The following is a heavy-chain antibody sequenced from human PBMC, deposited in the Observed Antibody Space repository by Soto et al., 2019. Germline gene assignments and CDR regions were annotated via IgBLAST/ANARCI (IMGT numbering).Heavy chain of an antibody. Sequence: GGSLRLSCAASGFTFAGYAMNWVRQAPGKGLEWVSAISGSAETTYYADSVKGRFTISRDNSKNTLYLQMNSLRAEDTAVYYCAKDRGQWLVGFFADWGQGTLVTVSS. J-gene: IGHJ4*02. CDR3: AKDRGQWLVGFFAD. V-gene: IGHV3-23*01. CDR2: ISGSAETT. D-gene: IGHD6-19*01. CDR1: GFTFAGYA.